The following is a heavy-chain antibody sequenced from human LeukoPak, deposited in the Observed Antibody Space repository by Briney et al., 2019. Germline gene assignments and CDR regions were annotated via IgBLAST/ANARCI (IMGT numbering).Heavy chain of an antibody. CDR2: ISGSGGST. Sequence: GGSLRLSCAASGFTFSSYAMSWVRQAPGKGLEWVSAISGSGGSTYYADSVKGRFTISRDNAKNTLYLQMNSLRAEDTAVYYCARAAADYYDSSGYYIDYWGQGTLVTVSS. CDR3: ARAAADYYDSSGYYIDY. J-gene: IGHJ4*02. CDR1: GFTFSSYA. D-gene: IGHD3-22*01. V-gene: IGHV3-23*01.